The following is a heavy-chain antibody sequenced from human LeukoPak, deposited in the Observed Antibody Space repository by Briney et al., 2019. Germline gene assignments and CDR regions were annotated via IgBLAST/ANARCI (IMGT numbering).Heavy chain of an antibody. V-gene: IGHV1-46*01. Sequence: ASVKVSCKASGYSFTSNYIHWVRQAPGQGLEWMGMIYPRVGSTSYAQKFQGRVTVTRDTSTSTVHMELSGLRSEDTAVYYCARDQEAFDYWGQGTLVTVSS. J-gene: IGHJ4*02. CDR3: ARDQEAFDY. CDR2: IYPRVGST. CDR1: GYSFTSNY.